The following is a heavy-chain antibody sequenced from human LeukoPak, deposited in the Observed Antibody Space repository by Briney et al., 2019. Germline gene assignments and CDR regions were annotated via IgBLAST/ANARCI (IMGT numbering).Heavy chain of an antibody. J-gene: IGHJ5*02. D-gene: IGHD3-9*01. CDR2: IYYSGST. Sequence: SETLSLTCTASGGSVSSGSYYWSWIRQPPGKGLEWIGYIYYSGSTNYNPSLKSRVTISVDTSKNQFSLKLSSVTAADTAVYYCARGAPVLRYFDWLPRGRKNNWFDPWGQGTLVTVSS. CDR1: GGSVSSGSYY. V-gene: IGHV4-61*01. CDR3: ARGAPVLRYFDWLPRGRKNNWFDP.